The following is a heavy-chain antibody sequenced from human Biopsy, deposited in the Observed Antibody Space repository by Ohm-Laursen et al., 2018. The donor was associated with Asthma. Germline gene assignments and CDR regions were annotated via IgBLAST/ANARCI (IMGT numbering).Heavy chain of an antibody. CDR2: HDHEEGGT. CDR3: ASDFPKDYVRYSFQF. Sequence: SVKVSCKISGYSLTDLSMHWVRQAPGQGLEWMGGHDHEEGGTVNERRFQGRVTMTEDTSTDTAYMELSSLSSDDTAVYYCASDFPKDYVRYSFQFWGQGTLVTVSS. J-gene: IGHJ4*02. V-gene: IGHV1-24*01. D-gene: IGHD5-18*01. CDR1: GYSLTDLS.